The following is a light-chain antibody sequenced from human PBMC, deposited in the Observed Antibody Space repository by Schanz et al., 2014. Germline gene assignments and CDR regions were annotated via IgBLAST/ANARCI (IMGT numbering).Light chain of an antibody. Sequence: QSVLTQPPSVSGAPGQRVTISCTGSSSNIGAGYDVHWYQQLPGTAPKLLIYGNSNRPSGVSNRFSGSKSGSTASLTISGLQAEDEAAYHCSSYRYMSSTTHIIFGGGTKLTVL. V-gene: IGLV1-40*01. CDR2: GNS. CDR1: SSNIGAGYD. J-gene: IGLJ2*01. CDR3: SSYRYMSSTTHII.